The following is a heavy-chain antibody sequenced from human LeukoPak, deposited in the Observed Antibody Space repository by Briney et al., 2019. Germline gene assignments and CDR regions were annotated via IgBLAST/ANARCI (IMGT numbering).Heavy chain of an antibody. V-gene: IGHV3-64D*06. J-gene: IGHJ4*02. CDR2: ITSNGGSA. Sequence: PGGSLRLSCSASGFTFSSYTIHWVRQAPGKGLEFVSAITSNGGSAYYADSVKGRFTISRDNSKNTVHLQMSSLRAEDTAVYYCVIVRGYFDSSGSDYWGQGTLVTVSS. D-gene: IGHD3-9*01. CDR3: VIVRGYFDSSGSDY. CDR1: GFTFSSYT.